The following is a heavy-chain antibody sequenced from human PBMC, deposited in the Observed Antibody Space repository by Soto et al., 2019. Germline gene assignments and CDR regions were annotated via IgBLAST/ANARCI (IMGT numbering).Heavy chain of an antibody. D-gene: IGHD7-27*01. CDR2: IYYSGST. J-gene: IGHJ5*02. CDR1: GGSISSGGYY. CDR3: ARAWGGDNWFDP. Sequence: SETLSLTCTVSGGSISSGGYYWSWIRQHPGKGLEWIGYIYYSGSTYYNPSLKSRVTISVDTSKNQFSLKLSSVTAADTAVYYCARAWGGDNWFDPWGQGTLVTVSS. V-gene: IGHV4-31*02.